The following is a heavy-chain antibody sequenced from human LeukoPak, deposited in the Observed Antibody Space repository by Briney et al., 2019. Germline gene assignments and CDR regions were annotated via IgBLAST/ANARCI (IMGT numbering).Heavy chain of an antibody. CDR3: ARAQYASGSFFDY. CDR1: GGSISTHY. CDR2: IYYTGST. V-gene: IGHV4-59*11. Sequence: SETLSPTCTVSGGSISTHYWSWIRQPPGKGLEWIGYIYYTGSTNYNPSLKSRVTMARDTSKNQFSLELTFVSAADTAVYYCARAQYASGSFFDYWGQGTLATVSS. J-gene: IGHJ4*02. D-gene: IGHD3-10*01.